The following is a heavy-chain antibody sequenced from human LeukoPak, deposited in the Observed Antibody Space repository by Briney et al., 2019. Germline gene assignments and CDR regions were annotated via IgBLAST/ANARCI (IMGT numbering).Heavy chain of an antibody. V-gene: IGHV1-2*02. D-gene: IGHD6-6*01. J-gene: IGHJ4*02. CDR3: ASLPKYSSSYGDSY. Sequence: GASVKVSCKASGYTFTGYYMHWVQQAPGQGLEWMGWINPNSGGTNYAQKFQGRVTMTRDTSISTAYMELSRLRSDDTAVYYCASLPKYSSSYGDSYWGQGTLVTVST. CDR1: GYTFTGYY. CDR2: INPNSGGT.